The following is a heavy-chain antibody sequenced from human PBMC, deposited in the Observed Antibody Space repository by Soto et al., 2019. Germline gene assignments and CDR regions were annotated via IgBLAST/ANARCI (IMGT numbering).Heavy chain of an antibody. J-gene: IGHJ4*02. Sequence: GSLRLSCAASGFTFSSYEMNWVRQAPGKGLEWVSYIGSSGSTIYYADSVKGRFTISRDNAKNSLYLQMNSLRAEDTAVYYCARDCPGGYFDYWGQGTLVTVSS. D-gene: IGHD2-8*02. CDR3: ARDCPGGYFDY. V-gene: IGHV3-48*03. CDR1: GFTFSSYE. CDR2: IGSSGSTI.